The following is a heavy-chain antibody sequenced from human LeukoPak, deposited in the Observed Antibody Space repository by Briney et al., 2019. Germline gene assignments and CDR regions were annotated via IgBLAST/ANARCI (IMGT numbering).Heavy chain of an antibody. Sequence: GGSLRLSCAASGFTFSTYAMSWVRQAPGKGLEWVSAISGSGGSTHYADSVKGRFTISRDNSKNTLYLQMNSLRAEDTAVYYCAPQGDIAVAFDYWGQGTLVTVSS. V-gene: IGHV3-23*01. D-gene: IGHD6-19*01. CDR3: APQGDIAVAFDY. CDR2: ISGSGGST. CDR1: GFTFSTYA. J-gene: IGHJ4*02.